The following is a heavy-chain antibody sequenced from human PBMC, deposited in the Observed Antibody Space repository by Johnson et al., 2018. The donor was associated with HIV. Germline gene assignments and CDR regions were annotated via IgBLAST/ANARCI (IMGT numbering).Heavy chain of an antibody. Sequence: EVQVVESGGGLIQPGGSLRLSCAASGFTVSSNYMSWVRQAPGKGLEWVSVLYADGRTYYADSVKGRFTISRDNSKNTLSLQMNSLRAEDTAVYYCAKGDDSSGWDNGAFDIWGLGTMVTVSS. J-gene: IGHJ3*02. CDR3: AKGDDSSGWDNGAFDI. V-gene: IGHV3-53*01. CDR1: GFTVSSNY. D-gene: IGHD6-19*01. CDR2: LYADGRT.